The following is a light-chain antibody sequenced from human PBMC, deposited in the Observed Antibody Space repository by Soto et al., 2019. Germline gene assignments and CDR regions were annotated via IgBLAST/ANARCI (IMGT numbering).Light chain of an antibody. CDR3: QQANSYPRT. CDR2: GAS. V-gene: IGKV3-15*01. CDR1: QSVSND. Sequence: EIVMTQSPATLSVSPGERVTLSCRASQSVSNDLAWYQQKPGQAPGLLIYGASTRATGIPARFSGSGSGTEFTLTINSLQSEDFATYYCQQANSYPRTFGQGTKVEIK. J-gene: IGKJ1*01.